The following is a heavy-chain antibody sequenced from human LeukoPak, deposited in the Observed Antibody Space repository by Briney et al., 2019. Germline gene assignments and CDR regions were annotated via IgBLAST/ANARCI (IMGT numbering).Heavy chain of an antibody. CDR1: GFTFSNYA. CDR3: AKGGIAAPDY. J-gene: IGHJ4*02. D-gene: IGHD6-13*01. V-gene: IGHV3-74*01. Sequence: QPGGSLRLSCVVSGFTFSNYAMSWVRQAPGKGLVWVSRINTDGSSTRYADSVKGRFTISRDNAKNTLYLQMNSLRAEDTAVYYCAKGGIAAPDYWGQGTLVTVSS. CDR2: INTDGSST.